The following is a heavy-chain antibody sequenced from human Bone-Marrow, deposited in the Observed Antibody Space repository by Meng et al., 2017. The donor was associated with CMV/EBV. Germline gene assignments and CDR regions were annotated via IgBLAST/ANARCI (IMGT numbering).Heavy chain of an antibody. CDR2: VIHISGSP. J-gene: IGHJ4*02. V-gene: IGHV1-69*05. CDR1: GGILSNYA. D-gene: IGHD5-12*01. Sequence: SVKVSCKASGGILSNYAVSWVRQAPGQGLEWLGGVIHISGSPHYPQKFQGRVTMTTDESTGTAYMELSGLTSEDTAVYYCATDKQQLAYFFDYWGQGTLVTVSS. CDR3: ATDKQQLAYFFDY.